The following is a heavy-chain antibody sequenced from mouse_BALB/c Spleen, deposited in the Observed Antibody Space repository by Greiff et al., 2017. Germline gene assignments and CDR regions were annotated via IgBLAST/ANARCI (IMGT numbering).Heavy chain of an antibody. CDR1: GYSITSDYA. CDR2: ISYSGST. Sequence: EVKLMESGPGLVKPSQSLSLTCTVTGYSITSDYAWNWIRQFPGNKLEWMGYISYSGSTSYNPSLKSRISITRDTSKNQFFLQLNSVTTEDTATYYCAREYGNSYAMDYWGQGTSVTVSS. J-gene: IGHJ4*01. V-gene: IGHV3-2*02. CDR3: AREYGNSYAMDY. D-gene: IGHD2-10*02.